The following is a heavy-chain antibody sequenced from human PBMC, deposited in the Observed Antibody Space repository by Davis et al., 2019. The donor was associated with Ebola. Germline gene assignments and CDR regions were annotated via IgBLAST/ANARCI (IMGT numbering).Heavy chain of an antibody. CDR2: INPNSGGT. CDR3: ARGAPNYYDSSGYYLYYYGMDV. J-gene: IGHJ6*02. V-gene: IGHV1-2*04. CDR1: GYTFTSYG. D-gene: IGHD3-22*01. Sequence: ASVKVSCKASGYTFTSYGISWVRQAPGQGLEWMGWINPNSGGTNYAQKFQGWVTMTRDTSISTAYMELSSLRSEDTAVYYCARGAPNYYDSSGYYLYYYGMDVWGQGTTVTVSS.